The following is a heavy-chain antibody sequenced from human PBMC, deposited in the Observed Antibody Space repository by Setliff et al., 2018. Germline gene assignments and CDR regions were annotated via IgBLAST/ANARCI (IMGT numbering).Heavy chain of an antibody. CDR3: ARDQKGAGGWELLYYYYGMDV. CDR2: IKQDGSEK. CDR1: GFTFSSYW. J-gene: IGHJ6*02. D-gene: IGHD1-26*01. V-gene: IGHV3-7*01. Sequence: GGSLRLSCAASGFTFSSYWMSWVRQAPGKGLEWVANIKQDGSEKYYVDSVKGRFTISRDNAKNSLYLQMNSLRAEDTAVYYCARDQKGAGGWELLYYYYGMDVWGQGTTVTVSS.